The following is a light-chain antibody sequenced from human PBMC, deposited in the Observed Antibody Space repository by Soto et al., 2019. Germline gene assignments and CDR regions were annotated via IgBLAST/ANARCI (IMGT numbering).Light chain of an antibody. J-gene: IGKJ2*01. CDR2: DAS. V-gene: IGKV1D-13*01. Sequence: ATQLTQSPSSLSASVGDRVTITCRASQGISTDVAWYQQKPGKAPKVLISDASKVQSGVPSRFSGSGSGTDFTLIIRSLQPEDFATYYCQQCNNYPPSFGQGTKLEIK. CDR1: QGISTD. CDR3: QQCNNYPPS.